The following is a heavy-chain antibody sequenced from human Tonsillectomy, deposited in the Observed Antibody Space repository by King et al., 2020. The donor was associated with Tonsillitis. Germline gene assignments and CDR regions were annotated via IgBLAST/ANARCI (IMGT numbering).Heavy chain of an antibody. J-gene: IGHJ4*02. CDR1: GFTVSSNY. CDR2: IYSGDST. V-gene: IGHV3-66*01. Sequence: DVQLVESGGGLVQPGGSLRLSCAASGFTVSSNYMSWVRQAPGKGLEWVSVIYSGDSTYYADSVKGRFTISRDNSKNTLYLQMNSLRVEDTAVYYCAREKSDPGIVDYWGQGTLVIVSS. CDR3: AREKSDPGIVDY. D-gene: IGHD6-13*01.